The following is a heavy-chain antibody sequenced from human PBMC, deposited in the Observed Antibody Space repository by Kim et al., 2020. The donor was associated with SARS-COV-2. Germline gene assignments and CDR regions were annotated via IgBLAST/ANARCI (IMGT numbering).Heavy chain of an antibody. J-gene: IGHJ4*02. CDR2: K. V-gene: IGHV3-30*02. Sequence: KCYANTVKGRFTISRDNSKNTLYLQMSSLRAGDTAVYYCAKIIAEAGTGDYWGQGTLVTVSS. D-gene: IGHD6-19*01. CDR3: AKIIAEAGTGDY.